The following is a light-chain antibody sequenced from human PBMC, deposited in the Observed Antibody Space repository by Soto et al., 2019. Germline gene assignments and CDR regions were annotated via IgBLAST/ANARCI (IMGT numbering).Light chain of an antibody. J-gene: IGKJ1*01. CDR3: QQYNSYAPT. Sequence: DIQMTQSPSTLSASVGDRVTITCRASQRISSWLAWYQQKLGKAPKLLIYDASSLESGVTSRFSGSGSGTEFTLTISSLQPDHFATNYCQQYNSYAPTFGQGTKVQIK. V-gene: IGKV1-5*01. CDR1: QRISSW. CDR2: DAS.